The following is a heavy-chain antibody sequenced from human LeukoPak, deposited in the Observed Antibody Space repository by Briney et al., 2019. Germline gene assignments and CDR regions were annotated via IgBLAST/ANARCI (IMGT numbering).Heavy chain of an antibody. CDR2: INHSGST. V-gene: IGHV4-34*01. Sequence: SETLSLTCAVYGGSFSGYYWSWIRQPPGKGLEWTGEINHSGSTHYNPSLKSRVTISVDTSKNQFSLKLSSVTAADTAVYYCARGPSLDYWGQGTLVTVSS. CDR3: ARGPSLDY. J-gene: IGHJ4*02. CDR1: GGSFSGYY.